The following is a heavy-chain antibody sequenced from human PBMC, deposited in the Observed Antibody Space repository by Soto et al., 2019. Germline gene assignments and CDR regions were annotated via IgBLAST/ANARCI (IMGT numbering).Heavy chain of an antibody. CDR3: ARDSVLATHAFDI. D-gene: IGHD1-26*01. Sequence: QVQLVQSGAEVKKPGSSVKVSCKASGGTFSSYAISWVRQAPGQGLEWMGGIIPIFATANYAQKFQGRVTITADGSTNTAYMELSTLKSEDTAVYYCARDSVLATHAFDIWGQGTMVTVSS. J-gene: IGHJ3*02. CDR2: IIPIFATA. V-gene: IGHV1-69*12. CDR1: GGTFSSYA.